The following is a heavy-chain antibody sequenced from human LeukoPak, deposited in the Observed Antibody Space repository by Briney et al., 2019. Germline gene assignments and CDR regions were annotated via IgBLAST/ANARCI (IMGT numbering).Heavy chain of an antibody. D-gene: IGHD3-22*01. Sequence: PSQTLSLTCTVSGGSISSGGYYWSWIRQHPGKGLEWIGYIYYSGSTYYNPSLKSRVTISVDTSKNQFSLKLSSVTAADTAVYYYARSGSNYYDSSGPYYFDYWGQGTLVTVSS. CDR1: GGSISSGGYY. CDR3: ARSGSNYYDSSGPYYFDY. V-gene: IGHV4-31*03. CDR2: IYYSGST. J-gene: IGHJ4*02.